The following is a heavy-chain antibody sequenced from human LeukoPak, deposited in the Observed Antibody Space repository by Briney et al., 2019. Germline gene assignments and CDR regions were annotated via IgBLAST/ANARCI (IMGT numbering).Heavy chain of an antibody. CDR2: ISSSYSTI. V-gene: IGHV3-48*03. Sequence: GGSLRLSCATSGFTFSSYEMNLVRQAPGHGLECVSYISSSYSTIYYVDSVNGRFTISRYNSKYSLYLQMNSLRAEDTAVYYCGELGITMIGGVWGKGTTVTISS. D-gene: IGHD3-10*02. CDR3: GELGITMIGGV. J-gene: IGHJ6*04. CDR1: GFTFSSYE.